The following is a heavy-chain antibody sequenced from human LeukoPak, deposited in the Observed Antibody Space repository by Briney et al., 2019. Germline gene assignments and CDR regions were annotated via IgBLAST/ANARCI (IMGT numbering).Heavy chain of an antibody. CDR1: GFTFSSYG. Sequence: AGGSLRLSCAASGFTFSSYGMNWVRQAPGKGLEWVSGISGSGGGAYYADSVKGRFTISRDNSKNMLYLQMNSLRAEDTAVYYCAELGITMIGGVWGKGTTVTISS. V-gene: IGHV3-23*01. D-gene: IGHD3-10*02. J-gene: IGHJ6*04. CDR2: ISGSGGGA. CDR3: AELGITMIGGV.